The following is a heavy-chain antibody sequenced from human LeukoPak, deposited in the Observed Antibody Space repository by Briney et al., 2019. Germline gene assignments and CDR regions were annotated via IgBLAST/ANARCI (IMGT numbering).Heavy chain of an antibody. V-gene: IGHV1-18*01. Sequence: ASVKVSCTASGYTFTSYGISWVRQAHGQGLEWMGWISAYNSNTNYAQKLQGRVTMTTDTSTSTAYMQLSSLRSDDTAVYYCARALTTLYYYYYMDVWGKGTTVTVSS. CDR3: ARALTTLYYYYYMDV. D-gene: IGHD4/OR15-4a*01. CDR2: ISAYNSNT. CDR1: GYTFTSYG. J-gene: IGHJ6*03.